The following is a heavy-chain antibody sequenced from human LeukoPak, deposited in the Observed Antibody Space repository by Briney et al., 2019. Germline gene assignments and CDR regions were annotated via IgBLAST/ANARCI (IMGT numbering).Heavy chain of an antibody. V-gene: IGHV3-53*01. J-gene: IGHJ4*02. CDR2: IYSGGST. D-gene: IGHD2-21*01. Sequence: GGSLRLSCAASGFTVSSNFLGWVRQPPGKGLEWVSDIYSGGSTYYADSVKGRFTISRDNSKNTLYLQMNSLRAEDTAVYYCTRGGGGSFPHYWGQGTLVTVSS. CDR1: GFTVSSNF. CDR3: TRGGGGSFPHY.